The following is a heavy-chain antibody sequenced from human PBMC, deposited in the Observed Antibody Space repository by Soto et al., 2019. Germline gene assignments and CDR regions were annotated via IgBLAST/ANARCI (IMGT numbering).Heavy chain of an antibody. CDR2: ISYDGSNK. CDR3: AREGYSGYDSQSQNGAH. D-gene: IGHD5-12*01. J-gene: IGHJ4*02. V-gene: IGHV3-30*03. CDR1: GFTFSSYG. Sequence: QVQLVESGGGVVQPGRSLRLSCAASGFTFSSYGMHWVRQATVKELEWVAVISYDGSNKYYADSVKGRFTISRDNSKNTLYLQMNSLRAEDTAVYYCAREGYSGYDSQSQNGAHCGQGTLVTVSS.